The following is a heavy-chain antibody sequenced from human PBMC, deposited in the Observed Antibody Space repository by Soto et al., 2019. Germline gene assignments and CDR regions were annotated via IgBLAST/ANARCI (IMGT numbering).Heavy chain of an antibody. CDR2: ISYDGSNK. J-gene: IGHJ4*02. Sequence: QVQLVESGGGVVQPGRSLRLSCAASGVTFSSYAMHWVRQAPGKGLEWVAVISYDGSNKYYADSVKGRFTISSDNAKNTLYLQMNSLRAEDTAVYYCARYIVGANFDYWCQGTLVTVSS. CDR3: ARYIVGANFDY. V-gene: IGHV3-30-3*01. D-gene: IGHD1-26*01. CDR1: GVTFSSYA.